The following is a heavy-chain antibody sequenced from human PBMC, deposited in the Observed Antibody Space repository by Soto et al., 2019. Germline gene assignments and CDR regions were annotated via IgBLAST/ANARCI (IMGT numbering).Heavy chain of an antibody. J-gene: IGHJ4*02. CDR3: ARENYFDY. CDR1: GFTVTSNN. Sequence: GGSLRLSCAASGFTVTSNNMGWVRQVPGKGLEWVANIKQDGSEKNYVDSVKGRFTISRDNAKNSLYLQMNSLRGEDTAVYYCARENYFDYWGQGTLVTVSS. CDR2: IKQDGSEK. V-gene: IGHV3-7*04.